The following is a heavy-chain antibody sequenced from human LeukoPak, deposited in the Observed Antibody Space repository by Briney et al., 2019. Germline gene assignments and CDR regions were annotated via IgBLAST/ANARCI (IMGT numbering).Heavy chain of an antibody. Sequence: GGSLRLSCAASGFTFSSYWMHWVRQAPGKGLVWVSRINSDGSSTSNADSVKGRFTISRDNSKNTLYLQMNSLRAEDTAVYYCAKDTVRGYSYGDYYYYGMDVWGQGTTVTVSS. CDR1: GFTFSSYW. V-gene: IGHV3-74*01. J-gene: IGHJ6*02. CDR3: AKDTVRGYSYGDYYYYGMDV. D-gene: IGHD5-18*01. CDR2: INSDGSST.